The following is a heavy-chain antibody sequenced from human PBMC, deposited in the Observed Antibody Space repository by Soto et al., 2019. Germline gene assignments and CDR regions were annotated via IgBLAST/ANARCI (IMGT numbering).Heavy chain of an antibody. V-gene: IGHV1-18*01. CDR1: GYTFTSYG. CDR3: ARVRGYSYGYDPRYYLDY. Sequence: ASVKVSCKASGYTFTSYGISWVRQAPGQGLEWMGWISAYNGNTNHAQKLQGRVTMTTDTSTSTAYMELRSLRSDDTAVYYCARVRGYSYGYDPRYYLDYWGQGTLVTVSS. J-gene: IGHJ4*02. D-gene: IGHD5-18*01. CDR2: ISAYNGNT.